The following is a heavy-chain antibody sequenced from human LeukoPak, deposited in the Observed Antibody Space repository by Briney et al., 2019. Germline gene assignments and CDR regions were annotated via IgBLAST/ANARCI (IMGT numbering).Heavy chain of an antibody. V-gene: IGHV4-59*01. CDR3: ARGVYCGSTSCYSGPLHNNWFDP. CDR1: GGSISGYY. J-gene: IGHJ5*02. CDR2: IYYSGNT. D-gene: IGHD2-2*02. Sequence: SETLSLTCTVSGGSISGYYWSWIRQPPGKGLEWIGYIYYSGNTNYNPSLKSRVTISVDTSKNQFSLKLSSVTAADTAVYYCARGVYCGSTSCYSGPLHNNWFDPWGQGTLVTVSS.